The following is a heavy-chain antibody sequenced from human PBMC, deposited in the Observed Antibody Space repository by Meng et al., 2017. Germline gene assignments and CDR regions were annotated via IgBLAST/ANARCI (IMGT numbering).Heavy chain of an antibody. D-gene: IGHD2-8*01. CDR1: GFSVSSNY. V-gene: IGHV3-53*01. J-gene: IGHJ4*02. CDR2: IYSGGST. CDR3: ATHCTNGVCYSY. Sequence: QLVEPGGGLIPPGGSLSLSCAAPGFSVSSNYMSWVRQAPGKGLEWVSVIYSGGSTYYADSVKGRFTISRDNSKNTLYLQMNSLRAEDTAVYYCATHCTNGVCYSYWGQGTLVTVSS.